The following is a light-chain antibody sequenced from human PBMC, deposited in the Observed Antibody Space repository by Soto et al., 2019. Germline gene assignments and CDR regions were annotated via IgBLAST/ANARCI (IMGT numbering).Light chain of an antibody. CDR1: QNIHSW. Sequence: IQMTQSPSSVSASVGDRVTITCRASQNIHSWLAWYQQKPGKAPKLLIYKESSLESGVPSRFSGSGSGTEFTRTISSLQSEDFAVYYCQQYNNWPPITFGQGTRLEIK. J-gene: IGKJ5*01. V-gene: IGKV1-5*03. CDR2: KES. CDR3: QQYNNWPPIT.